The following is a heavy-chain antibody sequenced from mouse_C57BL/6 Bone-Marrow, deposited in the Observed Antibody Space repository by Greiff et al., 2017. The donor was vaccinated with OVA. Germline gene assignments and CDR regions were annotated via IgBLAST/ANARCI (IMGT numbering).Heavy chain of an antibody. D-gene: IGHD4-1*01. CDR2: IYPGDGDI. J-gene: IGHJ3*01. CDR3: ARDGTGRFAY. V-gene: IGHV1-82*01. CDR1: GYAFRSYW. Sequence: VQLQQSGPELVKPGASVKISCKASGYAFRSYWMNWVKQRPGKGLEWIGQIYPGDGDINYNGKFKGKATLTADKSSSTAYMQLSSLTSEDSAVYFCARDGTGRFAYWGQGTLVTVSA.